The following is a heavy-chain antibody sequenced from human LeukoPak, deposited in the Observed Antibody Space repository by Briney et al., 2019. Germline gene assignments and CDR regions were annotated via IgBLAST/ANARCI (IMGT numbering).Heavy chain of an antibody. CDR3: AKDQIGWAPGYVSGPLDQ. CDR2: ISTDGNNE. V-gene: IGHV3-30*18. J-gene: IGHJ4*02. CDR1: GFIFTMYG. Sequence: GRPLRLSCAASGFIFTMYGIHWVRQAXGKGLEWVAVISTDGNNEYYANSVKGRFTISRDNSKNTVYPQMTSLRTEDTAVYYCAKDQIGWAPGYVSGPLDQWGQGTLVTVSS. D-gene: IGHD6-19*01.